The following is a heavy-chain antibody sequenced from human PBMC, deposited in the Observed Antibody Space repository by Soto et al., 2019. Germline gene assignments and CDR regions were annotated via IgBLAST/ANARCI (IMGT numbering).Heavy chain of an antibody. CDR2: IYYTGGT. J-gene: IGHJ4*02. Sequence: QVQLQESGPGLVKPSQTLSLTCSVSGDSISSGDNYWSWIRQPPGKGLEWIGYIYYTGGTQYNPSLKSRVSILVDTSNTQFSLELRSVTAADTAVYYCARSISLVRGVLSDWGQGTLVTVSS. D-gene: IGHD3-10*01. CDR1: GDSISSGDNY. V-gene: IGHV4-30-4*01. CDR3: ARSISLVRGVLSD.